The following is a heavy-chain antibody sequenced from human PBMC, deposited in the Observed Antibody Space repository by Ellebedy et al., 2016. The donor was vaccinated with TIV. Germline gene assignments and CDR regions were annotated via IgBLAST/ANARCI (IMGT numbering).Heavy chain of an antibody. D-gene: IGHD3-22*01. CDR1: GGSISSSSYY. Sequence: SETLSLTXTVSGGSISSSSYYWGWIRQPPGKGLEWIGSIYYSGSTYYNPSLKSRVTISVDTSKNQFSLKLSSVTAADTAVYYCARSGYQYYYGMDVWGQGTTVTVSS. CDR2: IYYSGST. CDR3: ARSGYQYYYGMDV. J-gene: IGHJ6*02. V-gene: IGHV4-39*01.